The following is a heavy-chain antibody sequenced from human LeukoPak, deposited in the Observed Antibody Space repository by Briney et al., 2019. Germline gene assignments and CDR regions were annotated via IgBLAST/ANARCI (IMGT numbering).Heavy chain of an antibody. CDR1: GDSVSCNSAT. J-gene: IGHJ4*02. D-gene: IGHD6-19*01. CDR3: ARDEDNQWLGFDN. CDR2: TYYRSKWSN. Sequence: SPTLSLTCAFSGDSVSCNSATWHWMRQSPSRGLEWLGRTYYRSKWSNDYAVSVKSRITIDPDTSKNQFSLQLNSVTPEDTAVYYCARDEDNQWLGFDNWGQGTLVTVSS. V-gene: IGHV6-1*01.